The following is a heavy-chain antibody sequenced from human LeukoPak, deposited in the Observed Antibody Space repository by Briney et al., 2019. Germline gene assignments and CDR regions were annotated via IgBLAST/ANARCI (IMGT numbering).Heavy chain of an antibody. V-gene: IGHV3-7*01. Sequence: GGSLRLSCAASGFIFSSYWMSWVRQAPGKGLEWVANIDQGGSTKYYVDSLKGRFTISRDNAKNSLYLQMNSLRAEDTAVYYCVRDKGGRSGAIYYDAFDVWGQGTMVTVSS. CDR1: GFIFSSYW. CDR3: VRDKGGRSGAIYYDAFDV. CDR2: IDQGGSTK. J-gene: IGHJ3*01. D-gene: IGHD1-26*01.